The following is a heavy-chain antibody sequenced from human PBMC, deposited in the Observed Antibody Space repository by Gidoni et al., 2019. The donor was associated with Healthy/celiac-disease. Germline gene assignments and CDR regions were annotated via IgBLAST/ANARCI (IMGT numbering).Heavy chain of an antibody. CDR3: ARGGTIAVAGENYYYYYGMDV. V-gene: IGHV4-59*01. D-gene: IGHD6-19*01. CDR2: IYSSGST. J-gene: IGHJ6*02. CDR1: GGSISSYY. Sequence: QVQLQASGPGLVKPSETLSLTCTVSGGSISSYYWSWIRQPPGKGLEWIGYIYSSGSTNYNPSLKSRVTISVDTSKNQFSLKLSSVTAADTAVYYCARGGTIAVAGENYYYYYGMDVWGQGTTVTVSS.